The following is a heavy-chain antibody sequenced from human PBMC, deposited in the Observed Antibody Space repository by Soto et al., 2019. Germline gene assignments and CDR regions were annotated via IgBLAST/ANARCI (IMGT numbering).Heavy chain of an antibody. CDR1: GGSISNFY. J-gene: IGHJ6*03. CDR2: IYYSGST. Sequence: PSDTLSLTCTLSGGSISNFYWSWIRQPPGKGLEWIGYIYYSGSTNYNPSLKSRVTISVDTSKNQFSLKLSSVTAADTAVYYCARGGGYGYYYYMDVWGKGTTVTVSS. V-gene: IGHV4-59*01. D-gene: IGHD1-1*01. CDR3: ARGGGYGYYYYMDV.